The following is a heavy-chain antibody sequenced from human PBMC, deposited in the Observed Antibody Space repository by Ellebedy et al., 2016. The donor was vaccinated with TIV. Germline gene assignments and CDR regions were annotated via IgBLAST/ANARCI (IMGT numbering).Heavy chain of an antibody. Sequence: GESLKISXEASGLIFTNVWMAWVRQAPGKGLEWIGRIKSKADGETTDYAGSVQGRFTISRDDSKSMVYLHMRSLKAEDTAIYYCTRIEVAVPWFDPWGQGTLVTVS. J-gene: IGHJ5*02. CDR3: TRIEVAVPWFDP. D-gene: IGHD6-19*01. V-gene: IGHV3-15*05. CDR2: IKSKADGETT. CDR1: GLIFTNVW.